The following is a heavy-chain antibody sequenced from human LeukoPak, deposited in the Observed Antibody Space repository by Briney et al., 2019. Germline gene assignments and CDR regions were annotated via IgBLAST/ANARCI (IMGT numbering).Heavy chain of an antibody. D-gene: IGHD3-3*01. Sequence: SQTLSLTCTVSGVSISSGSYYWSWIRQPAGKGLEWIGRIFASGSTNYNPSLESRVSISVDTSKNQFTLKLSSVTAADTAVYYCARDLSDGFWSGYYFNWFDPWGQGTLVTVSS. CDR1: GVSISSGSYY. V-gene: IGHV4-61*02. CDR2: IFASGST. CDR3: ARDLSDGFWSGYYFNWFDP. J-gene: IGHJ5*02.